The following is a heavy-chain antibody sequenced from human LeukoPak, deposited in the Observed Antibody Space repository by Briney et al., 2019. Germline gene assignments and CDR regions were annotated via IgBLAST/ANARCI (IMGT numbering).Heavy chain of an antibody. D-gene: IGHD3-10*01. CDR2: MNPNSGNT. V-gene: IGHV1-8*01. CDR3: ARALRITMVRGVRIGAFDI. Sequence: ASVKVSCKASGYTFTSYDINWVRQATGQGLEWMGWMNPNSGNTGYAQKFQGRVTMTRNTSISTAYMELSSLRSEDTAVYYCARALRITMVRGVRIGAFDIWGQGTMVTVSS. CDR1: GYTFTSYD. J-gene: IGHJ3*02.